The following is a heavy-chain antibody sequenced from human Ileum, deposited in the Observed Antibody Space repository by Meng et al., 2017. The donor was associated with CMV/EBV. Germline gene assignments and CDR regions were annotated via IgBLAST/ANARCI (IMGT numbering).Heavy chain of an antibody. J-gene: IGHJ5*02. CDR2: INPSSGAT. V-gene: IGHV1-2*02. CDR1: GYTFNDHF. CDR3: ARPMDKSSWKEWFDP. Sequence: ASVKVFCKSSGYTFNDHFIHWVRQVPGQGLEWVGWINPSSGATGYAQKSQGRVSMTRDTSTSTAYMELRTLTSDDTAVYYCARPMDKSSWKEWFDPWGQGTQVTVSS. D-gene: IGHD1-1*01.